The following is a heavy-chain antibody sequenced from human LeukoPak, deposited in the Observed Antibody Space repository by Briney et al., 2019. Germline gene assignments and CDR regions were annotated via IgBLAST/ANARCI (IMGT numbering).Heavy chain of an antibody. J-gene: IGHJ4*02. V-gene: IGHV4-4*07. CDR1: GVSISNYY. CDR2: TYVSGSS. D-gene: IGHD5-12*01. CDR3: ARDLLDRGYAYYFDS. Sequence: SETLSLTCAVSGVSISNYYWNWIRQPAGKGLEWIGRTYVSGSSNYNPSLKSRVTMSIDASKNQVSLRLGSVTAADTAVYYCARDLLDRGYAYYFDSWGQGTLVTVSS.